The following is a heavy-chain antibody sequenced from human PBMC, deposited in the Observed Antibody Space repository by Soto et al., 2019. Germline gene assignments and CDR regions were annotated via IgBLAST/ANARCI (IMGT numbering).Heavy chain of an antibody. D-gene: IGHD3-3*01. V-gene: IGHV4-4*02. CDR2: IYHSGST. CDR3: ARDAREITIFGVVIRYFDY. Sequence: SETLSLTCAVSGGSISSSNWWSWVRQPPGKGLEWIGEIYHSGSTNYNPSLKSRVTISVDKSKNQFSLKLSSVTAADTAVYYCARDAREITIFGVVIRYFDYWGQGTLVTVSS. CDR1: GGSISSSNW. J-gene: IGHJ4*02.